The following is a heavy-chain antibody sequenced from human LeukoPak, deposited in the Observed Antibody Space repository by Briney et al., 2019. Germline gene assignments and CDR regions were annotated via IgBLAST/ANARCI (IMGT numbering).Heavy chain of an antibody. J-gene: IGHJ4*02. V-gene: IGHV3-7*03. D-gene: IGHD4-23*01. CDR1: GFTFSSYW. CDR3: ARDQAAVTTGVPDF. CDR2: IKQDGSEK. Sequence: GGSLRLSCAASGFTFSSYWMSWVRQAPGKGLEWVANIKQDGSEKYYVDSVKGRFTISRDNAKNSLYLQMNSLRAEDTAVHYCARDQAAVTTGVPDFWGQGTLVTVSS.